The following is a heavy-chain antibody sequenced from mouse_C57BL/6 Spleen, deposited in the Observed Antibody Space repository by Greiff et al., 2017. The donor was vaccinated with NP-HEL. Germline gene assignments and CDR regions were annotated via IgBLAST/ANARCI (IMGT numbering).Heavy chain of an antibody. Sequence: VQLQQSGPELVKPGASVKMSCKASGYTFTDYNMHWVKQSHGKSLEWIGYINPNNGGTSYNQKFKGKATLTVNKSSSPAYMELRSLTSEDSAVYYCANGNIYGWYFDVWGTGTTVTVSS. D-gene: IGHD2-12*01. V-gene: IGHV1-22*01. CDR3: ANGNIYGWYFDV. J-gene: IGHJ1*03. CDR1: GYTFTDYN. CDR2: INPNNGGT.